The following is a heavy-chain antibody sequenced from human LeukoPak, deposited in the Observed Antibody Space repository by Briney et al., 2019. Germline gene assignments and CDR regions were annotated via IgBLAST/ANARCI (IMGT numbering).Heavy chain of an antibody. Sequence: ASVKVSCKASGGTFSSYAISWVRQAPGQGLEWMGIINPSGGSTSYAQKFQGRVTMTRDMSTSTVYMELSSLRSEDTAVYYCARGNRVTTVVSPADYWGQGTLVTVSS. D-gene: IGHD4-23*01. CDR2: INPSGGST. V-gene: IGHV1-46*01. CDR1: GGTFSSYA. J-gene: IGHJ4*02. CDR3: ARGNRVTTVVSPADY.